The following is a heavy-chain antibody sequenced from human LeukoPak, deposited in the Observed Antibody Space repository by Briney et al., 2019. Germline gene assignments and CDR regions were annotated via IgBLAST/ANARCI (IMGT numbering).Heavy chain of an antibody. V-gene: IGHV3-21*01. Sequence: GFLRLSCAASGFTFSTYTMNWVRQAPGKGLAWVSSITSISDYIYYADSVKGRFTISRDNAKNSLYLQMNSLRAEDTAVYYCARGLYGSGSYTFDYWGQGTLVTVSS. CDR3: ARGLYGSGSYTFDY. CDR2: ITSISDYI. J-gene: IGHJ4*02. CDR1: GFTFSTYT. D-gene: IGHD3-10*01.